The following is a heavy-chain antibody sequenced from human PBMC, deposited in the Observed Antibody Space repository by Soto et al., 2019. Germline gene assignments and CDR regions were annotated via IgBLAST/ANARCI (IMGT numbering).Heavy chain of an antibody. CDR1: GGSFSGYY. Sequence: QVQLQQWGAGLLKPSETLSLTCAVYGGSFSGYYWSWIRQPPGKGLEWIGEINHSGSTNYNPSLKSRATISVDTSKNPVSLKLSSVTAADTAVYYCARGIARFDYGGQGTLVTVSS. CDR3: ARGIARFDY. J-gene: IGHJ4*02. D-gene: IGHD6-6*01. CDR2: INHSGST. V-gene: IGHV4-34*01.